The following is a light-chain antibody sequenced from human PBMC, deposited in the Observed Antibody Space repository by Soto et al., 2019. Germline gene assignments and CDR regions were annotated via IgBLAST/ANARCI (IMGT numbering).Light chain of an antibody. J-gene: IGKJ1*01. Sequence: DIQMTQSPSTLSASVGDRVTITCRASQSISSWLAWYQQKPGKAPKLLIYDASSLESGVPARFSGSGSGTEFTLTISSPQPDDFATYYCQQYNSYPAFGQGTKV. V-gene: IGKV1-5*01. CDR2: DAS. CDR3: QQYNSYPA. CDR1: QSISSW.